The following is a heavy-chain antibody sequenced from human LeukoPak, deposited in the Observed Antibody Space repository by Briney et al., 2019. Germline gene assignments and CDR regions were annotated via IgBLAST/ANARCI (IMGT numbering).Heavy chain of an antibody. CDR3: ARAYCTNGVCYPRRPDYYYGMDV. Sequence: PSGTLSLTCAVHGGSFSGYYWSWIRQPPGKGLEWSGEINHRGSTNYNPSLKSRVTISVDTSKNQFSLKLSSVTAADTAVYYCARAYCTNGVCYPRRPDYYYGMDVWGQGTTVTVSS. V-gene: IGHV4-34*01. CDR1: GGSFSGYY. D-gene: IGHD2-8*01. J-gene: IGHJ6*02. CDR2: INHRGST.